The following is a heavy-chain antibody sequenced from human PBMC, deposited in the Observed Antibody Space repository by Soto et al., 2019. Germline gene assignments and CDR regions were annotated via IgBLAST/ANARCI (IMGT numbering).Heavy chain of an antibody. J-gene: IGHJ4*02. CDR1: GGSISSSSYY. D-gene: IGHD3-16*01. Sequence: PSETLSLTCTVSGGSISSSSYYWGWIRQPPGKGLEWIGSIYYSGSTYYNPSLKSRVTISVDTSKNQFSLKLSSVTAADTDVYKCAGANERLGELHLGFDYWGQGNLVTVSP. CDR3: AGANERLGELHLGFDY. CDR2: IYYSGST. V-gene: IGHV4-39*01.